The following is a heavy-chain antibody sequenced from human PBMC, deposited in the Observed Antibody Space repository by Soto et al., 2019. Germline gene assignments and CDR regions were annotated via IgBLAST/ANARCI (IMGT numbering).Heavy chain of an antibody. Sequence: QVQLQQWGAGLLKPSETLSLTCAVYGGSFSGYYWSWIRQPPGKGLEWIGEINHSGSTNYNPSRKSRVTISVDTSKNPFSLKLSSVTAADTAVYYCARGRRAVAGKGVGMDVWGQGTTVTVSS. D-gene: IGHD6-19*01. CDR1: GGSFSGYY. J-gene: IGHJ6*02. V-gene: IGHV4-34*01. CDR2: INHSGST. CDR3: ARGRRAVAGKGVGMDV.